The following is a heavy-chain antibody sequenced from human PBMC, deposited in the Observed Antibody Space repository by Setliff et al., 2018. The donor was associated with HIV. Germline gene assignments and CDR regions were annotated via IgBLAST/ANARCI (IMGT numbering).Heavy chain of an antibody. D-gene: IGHD5-18*01. J-gene: IGHJ3*02. Sequence: ASVKVSCKSSGGSFNTYAINWVRQAPGQGLEWMGGIISIFAKANYAQKFHGRLTITADDSTRTVYMELHSLGSGDTAVYYCARGGVRGYSYGEAFDIWGQGTLVTVSS. CDR2: IISIFAKA. CDR1: GGSFNTYA. V-gene: IGHV1-69*13. CDR3: ARGGVRGYSYGEAFDI.